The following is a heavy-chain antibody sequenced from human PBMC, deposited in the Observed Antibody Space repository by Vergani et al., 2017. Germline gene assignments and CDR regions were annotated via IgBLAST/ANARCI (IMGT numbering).Heavy chain of an antibody. CDR1: GGTFSSYA. D-gene: IGHD2-15*01. J-gene: IGHJ4*02. Sequence: QVQLVQSGAEVKKPGSSVKVSCKASGGTFSSYAISWVRQAPGQGLEWMGRIIPILGIANYAQKFQGRVTITADKSTSTAYMELSSLRSEDTAVYYCARVWGRIVVVVAALAYWGQGTLVTVSS. CDR3: ARVWGRIVVVVAALAY. V-gene: IGHV1-69*04. CDR2: IIPILGIA.